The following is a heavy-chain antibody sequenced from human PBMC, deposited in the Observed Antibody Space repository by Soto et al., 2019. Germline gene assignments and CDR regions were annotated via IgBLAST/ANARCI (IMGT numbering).Heavy chain of an antibody. D-gene: IGHD4-17*01. CDR2: ISGSGGST. CDR3: AKGSLLGDSRNIDY. Sequence: PGGSLRLSCAASGFTFSSYAMSWVRQAPGKGLEWVSAISGSGGSTYYADSVKGRFTISRDNSKNTLYLQMNSLRAEDTAVYYCAKGSLLGDSRNIDYWGQGTLVTVSS. V-gene: IGHV3-23*01. CDR1: GFTFSSYA. J-gene: IGHJ4*02.